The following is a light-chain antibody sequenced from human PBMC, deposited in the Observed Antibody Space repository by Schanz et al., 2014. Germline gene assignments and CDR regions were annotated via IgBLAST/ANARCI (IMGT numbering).Light chain of an antibody. CDR1: QSISSN. CDR2: GAS. CDR3: QQYHIWPPWT. V-gene: IGKV3-15*01. J-gene: IGKJ1*01. Sequence: EIVMTQSPATLSLSPGERATLSCRASQSISSNLAWYQQKPGQAPRLLIYGASTRATGIPARFSGSGSGTEFTLTISSLQSEDFAVYYCQQYHIWPPWTFGQGTKVEIK.